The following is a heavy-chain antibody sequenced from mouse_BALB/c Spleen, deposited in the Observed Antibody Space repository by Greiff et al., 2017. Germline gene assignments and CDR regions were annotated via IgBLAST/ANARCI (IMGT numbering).Heavy chain of an antibody. CDR2: INPSSGYT. J-gene: IGHJ2*01. Sequence: QVQLQQSAAELARPGASVKMSCKASGYTFTSYTLHWVKQRPGQGLEWIGYINPSSGYTEYNQKFKDKTTLTADKSSSTAYMQLSSLTSEDSAVYYCARDSYYRCDKVFDYWGQGTTLTVSS. D-gene: IGHD2-14*01. V-gene: IGHV1-4*02. CDR1: GYTFTSYT. CDR3: ARDSYYRCDKVFDY.